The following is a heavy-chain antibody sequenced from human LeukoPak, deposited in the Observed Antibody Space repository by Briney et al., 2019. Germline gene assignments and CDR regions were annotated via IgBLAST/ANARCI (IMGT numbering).Heavy chain of an antibody. CDR2: IYHSGST. D-gene: IGHD3-10*01. Sequence: SQTLSLTCTVSGGSISSGGYYWSWIRQPPGKGLEWIGYIYHSGSTYYNPSLKSRVTISLDRSKNQFSLKLTSVTAADTAVYYCARYGGSGTYFFDYWGQGTLVTVSS. CDR1: GGSISSGGYY. J-gene: IGHJ4*02. CDR3: ARYGGSGTYFFDY. V-gene: IGHV4-30-2*01.